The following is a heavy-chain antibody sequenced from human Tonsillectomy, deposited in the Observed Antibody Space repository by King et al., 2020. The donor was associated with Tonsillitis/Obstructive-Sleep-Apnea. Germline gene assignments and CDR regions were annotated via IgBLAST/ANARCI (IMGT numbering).Heavy chain of an antibody. CDR3: ARVVVPTTISPRFDY. V-gene: IGHV4-39*01. Sequence: LQLQESGPGLVKPSETLSLTCTVSGGSISSSGYYWGWIRQPPGKGLEWIGNIYFSGSTYYNPSLKSRVAISVDTSKNQFSLKLSSVTAADTAVYSCARVVVPTTISPRFDYWGQGTLVTVSS. CDR2: IYFSGST. D-gene: IGHD1-26*01. CDR1: GGSISSSGYY. J-gene: IGHJ4*02.